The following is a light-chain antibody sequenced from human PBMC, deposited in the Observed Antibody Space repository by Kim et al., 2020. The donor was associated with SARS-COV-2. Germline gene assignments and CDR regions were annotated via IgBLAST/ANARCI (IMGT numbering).Light chain of an antibody. CDR1: SSNIGTNF. V-gene: IGLV1-47*01. CDR2: RND. Sequence: QSVLTQPPSASGTPGQRVTISCSGSSSNIGTNFVCWYQQLPGTAPKLLIYRNDHRPSGVPDRFSGSKSGTSASLAISGLRSEDEADYYCVTCDDSLSAQVFGGGTQLTVL. J-gene: IGLJ3*02. CDR3: VTCDDSLSAQV.